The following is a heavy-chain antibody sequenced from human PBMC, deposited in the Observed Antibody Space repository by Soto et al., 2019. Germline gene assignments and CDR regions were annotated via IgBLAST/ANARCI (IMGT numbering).Heavy chain of an antibody. J-gene: IGHJ4*02. CDR2: ISYDGSNK. CDR3: ASHPGIAVADDRGFDY. Sequence: GGSLRLSCAASGFTFSSYAMHWVRQAPGKGLEWVAVISYDGSNKYYADSVKGRFTISRDNSKNTLYLQMNSLRAEDTAVYYWASHPGIAVADDRGFDYWGQGTLVTVSS. D-gene: IGHD6-19*01. CDR1: GFTFSSYA. V-gene: IGHV3-30-3*01.